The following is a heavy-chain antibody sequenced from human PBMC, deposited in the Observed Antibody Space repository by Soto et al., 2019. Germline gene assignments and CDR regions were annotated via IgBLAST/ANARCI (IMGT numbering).Heavy chain of an antibody. CDR1: GESISRGGYY. Sequence: SETLSLTYSVSGESISRGGYYGCCIRHLPGKGLEWIGYIYDTESAYYNPSLKSSVSISMDTSENHFAMRLTSVTAADSAVYYCARASSSSSAADYWGRGLQVTVS. D-gene: IGHD6-6*01. V-gene: IGHV4-31*03. CDR2: IYDTESA. J-gene: IGHJ4*02. CDR3: ARASSSSSAADY.